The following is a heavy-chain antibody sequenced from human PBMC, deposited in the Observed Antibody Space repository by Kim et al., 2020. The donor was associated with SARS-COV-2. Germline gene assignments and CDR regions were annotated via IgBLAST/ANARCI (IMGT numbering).Heavy chain of an antibody. J-gene: IGHJ4*02. V-gene: IGHV4-34*01. CDR1: GGSFSGYY. CDR2: INHSGST. CDR3: ARGPGYSDGYLLDY. Sequence: SETLSLTCAVYGGSFSGYYWSWIRQPPGKGLEWIGEINHSGSTNYNPSLKSRVTISVDTSKNQFSLKLSSVTAADTAVYYCARGPGYSDGYLLDYWGQGT. D-gene: IGHD5-18*01.